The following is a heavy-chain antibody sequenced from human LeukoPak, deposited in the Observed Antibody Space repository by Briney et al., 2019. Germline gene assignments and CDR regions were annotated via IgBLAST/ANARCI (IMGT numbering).Heavy chain of an antibody. D-gene: IGHD3-9*01. CDR3: AKSYDILAGYYRGYFDY. J-gene: IGHJ4*02. V-gene: IGHV1-2*02. Sequence: ASVKLSCNASGYTFTGYYIHWVRQAPGPGLGLKGWIGASSGGTNDAEKCQGRITMTRDASTSTAYMEMSRLRSDDTAVYYSAKSYDILAGYYRGYFDYWGQGTLVTVSS. CDR2: IGASSGGT. CDR1: GYTFTGYY.